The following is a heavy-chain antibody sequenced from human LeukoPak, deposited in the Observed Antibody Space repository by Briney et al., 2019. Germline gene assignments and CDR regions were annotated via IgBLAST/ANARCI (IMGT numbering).Heavy chain of an antibody. CDR2: INHSGST. CDR3: ASRFWSGYNYYFDY. V-gene: IGHV4-30-2*01. CDR1: GGSISSGGYY. J-gene: IGHJ4*02. D-gene: IGHD3-3*01. Sequence: SQTLSLTCTVSGGSISSGGYYWSWIRQPPGKGLEWIGEINHSGSTNYNPSLKSRVTISVDTSKNQFSLKLSSVTAADTAVYYCASRFWSGYNYYFDYWGQGTLVTVSS.